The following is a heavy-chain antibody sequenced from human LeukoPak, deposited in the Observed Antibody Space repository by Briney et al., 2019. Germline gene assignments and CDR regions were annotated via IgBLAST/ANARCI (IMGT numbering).Heavy chain of an antibody. CDR1: GYTLTSYG. CDR3: TNRRVVPGVPGDY. V-gene: IGHV1-18*01. CDR2: ISAYNGNT. Sequence: ASVKVSCKASGYTLTSYGISWVRQAPGQGREGMGWISAYNGNTNYAQKLQGRVTMTTDTSTSTAYMELRSLRSEDTAVYYCTNRRVVPGVPGDYWGQGTLVTVSS. J-gene: IGHJ4*02. D-gene: IGHD3-10*01.